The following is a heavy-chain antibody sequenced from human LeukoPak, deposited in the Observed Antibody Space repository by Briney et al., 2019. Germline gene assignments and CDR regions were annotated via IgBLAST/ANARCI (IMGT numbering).Heavy chain of an antibody. Sequence: GGSLRLSCAASGFTFNIYAMSWVRQAPGKGLEWVSTIRGSDGTTYHADSVKGRFTISRDNSKNTLYLQMNSLRAEDTAVYYCAKRCVRGWSTDAFDFWGQGTKVTVSS. CDR1: GFTFNIYA. J-gene: IGHJ3*01. CDR2: IRGSDGTT. V-gene: IGHV3-23*01. D-gene: IGHD6-19*01. CDR3: AKRCVRGWSTDAFDF.